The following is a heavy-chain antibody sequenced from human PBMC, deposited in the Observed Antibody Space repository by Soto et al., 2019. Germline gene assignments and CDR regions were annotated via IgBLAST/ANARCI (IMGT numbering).Heavy chain of an antibody. CDR3: ARLDYGGNSRNFDY. V-gene: IGHV1-69*12. J-gene: IGHJ4*02. CDR1: GDTFSSYA. D-gene: IGHD4-17*01. CDR2: IIPIFGTA. Sequence: QVQLVQSGAEVKKPGSSVKVSCKASGDTFSSYAINWVRQAPGQGLEWMGGIIPIFGTANYAQKFQGRVTITADESMSTAYMELSSLRSEDTAVYYCARLDYGGNSRNFDYWGQGTLVTVSS.